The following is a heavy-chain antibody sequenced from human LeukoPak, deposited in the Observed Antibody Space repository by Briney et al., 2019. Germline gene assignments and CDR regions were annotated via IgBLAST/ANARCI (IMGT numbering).Heavy chain of an antibody. Sequence: PSETLSLTCTVSGGSISSYYWSWIRRPAGKGLEWIGRIYTSGSTNYNPSLKSRVTMSVDTSKNQFSLKLSSVTAADTAAYYCAREIRGITMVQGVIDYWGQGTLVTVSS. CDR3: AREIRGITMVQGVIDY. J-gene: IGHJ4*02. CDR2: IYTSGST. V-gene: IGHV4-4*07. CDR1: GGSISSYY. D-gene: IGHD3-10*01.